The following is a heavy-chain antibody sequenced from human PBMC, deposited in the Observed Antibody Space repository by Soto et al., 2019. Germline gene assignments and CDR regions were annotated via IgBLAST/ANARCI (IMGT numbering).Heavy chain of an antibody. J-gene: IGHJ6*02. CDR2: INAGNGNT. Sequence: QVQLVQSGAEVKKPGASVKISCKASGYTFTSYALHWVRQAPGQRLEWMGWINAGNGNTKYSKKFQGRVTITRDTSASTAYMEVSRLRSEDTAVYYCARDSGGMDVWGQGTTVTVSS. CDR1: GYTFTSYA. V-gene: IGHV1-3*01. CDR3: ARDSGGMDV.